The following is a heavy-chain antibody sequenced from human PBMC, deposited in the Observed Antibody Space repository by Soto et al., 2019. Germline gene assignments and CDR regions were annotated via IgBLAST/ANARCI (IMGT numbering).Heavy chain of an antibody. J-gene: IGHJ5*02. CDR1: GRSISEINSY. D-gene: IGHD5-12*01. CDR2: IHHTGST. V-gene: IGHV4-39*01. Sequence: SETLSLTCSVSGRSISEINSYWGWIRQTPGEGLEWIGTIHHTGSTYYNPSLKSRVIISLDTSKNQFSLKLSSVTAADTALYYCARPEGGYGSGYSWFDTWGQGTRVTVSS. CDR3: ARPEGGYGSGYSWFDT.